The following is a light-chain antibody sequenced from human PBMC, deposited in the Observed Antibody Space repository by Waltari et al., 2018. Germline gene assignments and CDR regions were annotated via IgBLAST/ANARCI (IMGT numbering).Light chain of an antibody. Sequence: EIVLTQSPGTVSLSPGDRATFSCWASQSVSTYLDWSQQKSGQAPRPLIYHASTRATGIPDRFSGSGSGTDFSLTISRLEPEDFAMYYCHQYVESPATFGQGTKVEIK. J-gene: IGKJ1*01. CDR3: HQYVESPAT. CDR2: HAS. CDR1: QSVSTY. V-gene: IGKV3-20*01.